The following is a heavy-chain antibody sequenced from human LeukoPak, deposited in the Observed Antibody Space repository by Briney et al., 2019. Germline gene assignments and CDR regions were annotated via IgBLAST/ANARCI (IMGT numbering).Heavy chain of an antibody. Sequence: GGSLRLSCAASGFTFVSYAMNWVRQAPGKGLEWVSGISWNSGSIGYADSVKGRFTISRDNAKNSLYLQMNSLRAEDTALYYCAKDNYDILRGPFDYWGQGTLVTVSS. CDR2: ISWNSGSI. CDR3: AKDNYDILRGPFDY. V-gene: IGHV3-9*01. J-gene: IGHJ4*02. D-gene: IGHD3-9*01. CDR1: GFTFVSYA.